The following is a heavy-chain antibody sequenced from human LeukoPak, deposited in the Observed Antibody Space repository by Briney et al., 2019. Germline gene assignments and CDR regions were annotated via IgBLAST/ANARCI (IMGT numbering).Heavy chain of an antibody. CDR3: AKGGYCSSTSCYPFDY. CDR2: ISGSGGST. J-gene: IGHJ4*02. D-gene: IGHD2-2*01. CDR1: GFTFSSCA. Sequence: PGGSLRLSCAAYGFTFSSCAMSWVRQAPGKGLEWVSAISGSGGSTYYADSVKGRFTISRDNSKNTLYLQMNSLRAEDTAVYYCAKGGYCSSTSCYPFDYWGQGTLVTVSS. V-gene: IGHV3-23*01.